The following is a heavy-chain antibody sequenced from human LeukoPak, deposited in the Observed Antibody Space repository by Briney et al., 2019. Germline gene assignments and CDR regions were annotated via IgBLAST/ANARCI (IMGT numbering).Heavy chain of an antibody. J-gene: IGHJ1*01. V-gene: IGHV3-30*04. CDR3: ARDGYCSGGSCHEYFQH. CDR1: GFTFSSYA. Sequence: GGSLRLSCAASGFTFSSYAMHWVRQAPGKGLEWVAVISYDGSNKYYADSVKGRFTICRDNSKNTLYLQMNSLRAEDTAVYYCARDGYCSGGSCHEYFQHWGQGTLVTVSS. D-gene: IGHD2-15*01. CDR2: ISYDGSNK.